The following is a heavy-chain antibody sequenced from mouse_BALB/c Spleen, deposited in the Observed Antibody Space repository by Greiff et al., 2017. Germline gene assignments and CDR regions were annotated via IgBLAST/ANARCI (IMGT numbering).Heavy chain of an antibody. D-gene: IGHD1-1*01. CDR3: ARRNYGYAMDY. Sequence: EVKLMESGGGLVKPGGSLKLSCAASGFTFSSYAMSWVRQTPEKRLEWVATISSGGSYTYYPDSVKGRFTISRDNAKNTLYLQMSSLRSEDTAMYYCARRNYGYAMDYWGQGTSVTVSS. J-gene: IGHJ4*01. CDR1: GFTFSSYA. CDR2: ISSGGSYT. V-gene: IGHV5-9-3*01.